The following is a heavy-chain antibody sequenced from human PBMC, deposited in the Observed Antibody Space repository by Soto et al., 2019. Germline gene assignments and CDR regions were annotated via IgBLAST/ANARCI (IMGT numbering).Heavy chain of an antibody. CDR2: ISAYNGNT. CDR1: GYTFTSYG. Sequence: QVQLVQSGAEVKKPGASVKVSCKASGYTFTSYGISWVRQAPGQGLAWMGWISAYNGNTNYAQKLQGRVTMTTDTSTSRVYRELRSLRSDDTAVYYCASVVYYDSSGYYPDAFDIWFQGTMVTVSS. J-gene: IGHJ3*02. V-gene: IGHV1-18*01. CDR3: ASVVYYDSSGYYPDAFDI. D-gene: IGHD3-22*01.